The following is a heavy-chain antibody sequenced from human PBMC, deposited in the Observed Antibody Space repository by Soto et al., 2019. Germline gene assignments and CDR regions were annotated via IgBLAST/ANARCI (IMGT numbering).Heavy chain of an antibody. CDR3: ARGVKYGAYSRWFDP. D-gene: IGHD4-17*01. J-gene: IGHJ5*02. CDR1: GYTLTELS. V-gene: IGHV1-24*01. CDR2: FDPEDGKT. Sequence: ASVKVSCKVSGYTLTELSMHWVRQAPGKGLEWMGGFDPEDGKTTSAQKFQGRVTMTRDTSISTAYMELSSLRSEDTAVYFCARGVKYGAYSRWFDPWGQGTLVTVSS.